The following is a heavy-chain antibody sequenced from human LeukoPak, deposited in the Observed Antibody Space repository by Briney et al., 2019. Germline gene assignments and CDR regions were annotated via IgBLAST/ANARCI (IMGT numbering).Heavy chain of an antibody. Sequence: PSETLSLTCAVYGGSFSGYYWSWIRQPPGKGREWIGEIKHSGSTNYNPSLKSRVTISVDTSKNQFSLKLSSVTAADTAVYYCARGLSCSSTSCYPVWGQGTLVTVSS. CDR1: GGSFSGYY. J-gene: IGHJ4*02. CDR3: ARGLSCSSTSCYPV. D-gene: IGHD2-2*01. V-gene: IGHV4-34*01. CDR2: IKHSGST.